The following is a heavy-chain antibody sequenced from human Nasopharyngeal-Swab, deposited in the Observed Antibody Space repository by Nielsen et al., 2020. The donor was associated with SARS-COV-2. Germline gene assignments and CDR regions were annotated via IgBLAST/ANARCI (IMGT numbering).Heavy chain of an antibody. J-gene: IGHJ4*02. D-gene: IGHD2-2*01. V-gene: IGHV3-48*03. CDR3: ARDYCSSTSCYDY. Sequence: WIRQPPGKGLEWVSYISSSGSTRYYADSAKGRFTISRDNAKNSLYLQMNSLRAEDTAVYYCARDYCSSTSCYDYWGQGTLVTVSS. CDR2: ISSSGSTR.